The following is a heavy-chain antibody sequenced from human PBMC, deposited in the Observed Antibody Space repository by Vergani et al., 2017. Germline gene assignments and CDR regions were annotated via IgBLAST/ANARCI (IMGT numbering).Heavy chain of an antibody. Sequence: QVQLVESGAEVKKPGSSVKVFCKASGGTFSSYAISWVRQAPGQGLEWMGRSIPIFGTANYAQKFQGRVTITADESTSTAYMELSSLRSEDTAVYYCARIYETDYYGSGSYTFWGQGTLVTVSS. CDR3: ARIYETDYYGSGSYTF. CDR1: GGTFSSYA. V-gene: IGHV1-69*18. CDR2: SIPIFGTA. D-gene: IGHD3-10*01. J-gene: IGHJ4*02.